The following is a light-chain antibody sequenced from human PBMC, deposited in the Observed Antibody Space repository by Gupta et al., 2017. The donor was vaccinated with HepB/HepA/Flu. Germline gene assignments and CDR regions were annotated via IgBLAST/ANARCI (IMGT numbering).Light chain of an antibody. CDR3: SAHAAVDV. Sequence: HSALTQPASVSGSPGQSITISCTGSSNDIGRHSYVSWYQQYPGGAPKLILSEVTNRPSGVSDRFSGSKSGNTASLTISARQTEDEDDYYCSAHAAVDVFGTGTKVTVL. J-gene: IGLJ1*01. V-gene: IGLV2-14*01. CDR2: EVT. CDR1: SNDIGRHSY.